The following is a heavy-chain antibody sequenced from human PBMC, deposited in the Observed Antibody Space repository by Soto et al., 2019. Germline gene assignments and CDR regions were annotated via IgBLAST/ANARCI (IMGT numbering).Heavy chain of an antibody. J-gene: IGHJ5*02. Sequence: PSETLSLTCTVSGGSTSSYYWSWIRQPPGKGLEWIVYIYYSGSTNYNPSLKSRVTISVDTSKNQFSLKLSSVTAADTAVYYCARDLRRYGLNWFDPWGQGTLVTVSS. CDR1: GGSTSSYY. D-gene: IGHD5-18*01. CDR2: IYYSGST. V-gene: IGHV4-59*01. CDR3: ARDLRRYGLNWFDP.